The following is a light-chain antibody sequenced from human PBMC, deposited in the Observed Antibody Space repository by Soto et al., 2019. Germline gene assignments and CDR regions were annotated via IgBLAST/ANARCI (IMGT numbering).Light chain of an antibody. Sequence: SALTQPASVSGSPGQSITISCTGTSSDVGGYNYVSWYQQYPGKAPKLMIYEVSNRPSGVSNRFSGSKSGNTASLTISGLQAEDEADYYCCSYTNTNSRVFGGGTKVTVL. J-gene: IGLJ3*02. V-gene: IGLV2-14*01. CDR2: EVS. CDR3: CSYTNTNSRV. CDR1: SSDVGGYNY.